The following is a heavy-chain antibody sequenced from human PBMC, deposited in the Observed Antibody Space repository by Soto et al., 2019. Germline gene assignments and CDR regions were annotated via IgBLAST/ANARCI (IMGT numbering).Heavy chain of an antibody. J-gene: IGHJ6*02. Sequence: GGSLRLSCAASGFTFINYGIHFVRHSPFKGLEWVAIIWHDGNNKYYADSVRGRFIISRDNSKNRLYLQMNSLRAEDTAVYYCASDLVGASDSYGLDVWGQGTPVTVSS. CDR1: GFTFINYG. CDR3: ASDLVGASDSYGLDV. D-gene: IGHD1-26*01. CDR2: IWHDGNNK. V-gene: IGHV3-33*01.